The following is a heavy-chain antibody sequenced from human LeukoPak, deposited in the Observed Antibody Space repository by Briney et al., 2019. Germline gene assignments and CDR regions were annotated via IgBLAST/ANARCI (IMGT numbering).Heavy chain of an antibody. D-gene: IGHD5-12*01. CDR3: ARDLGYSGYHRTY. V-gene: IGHV3-21*01. J-gene: IGHJ4*02. CDR1: GFTFSSYS. CDR2: ISSSSSYI. Sequence: GGSLRLSCAASGFTFSSYSMNWVRQAPGKGLGWASSISSSSSYIYYADSVKGRFTISRDNAKNSLYLQMNSLRAEDTAVYYCARDLGYSGYHRTYWGQGTLVTVSS.